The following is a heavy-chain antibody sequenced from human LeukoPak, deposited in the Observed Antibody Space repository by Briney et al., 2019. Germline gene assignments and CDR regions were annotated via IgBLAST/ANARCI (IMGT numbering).Heavy chain of an antibody. J-gene: IGHJ4*02. CDR3: ATGPTVVDY. Sequence: GGSLRLSCAASGFTFSSDSMNWVRQGPGKGLEWVSFISGSSGVIYYADSVKGRFTISRDNAKNSLYLQMNSLRVEDTAIYYCATGPTVVDYWGQGTLVTVSS. V-gene: IGHV3-48*01. CDR1: GFTFSSDS. D-gene: IGHD4-23*01. CDR2: ISGSSGVI.